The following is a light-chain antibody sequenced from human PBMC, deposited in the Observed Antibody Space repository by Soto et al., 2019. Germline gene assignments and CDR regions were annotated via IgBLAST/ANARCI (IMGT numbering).Light chain of an antibody. CDR3: QQANSFPLT. CDR2: AAS. J-gene: IGKJ4*01. Sequence: DIQMTQSPSSVSASVGDRVTITCRASQGISSWLDWYQQKPGKAPKLLIYAASSLQSGVPSRFSGVGSGTDFTLTISSLQPEDFATYYCQQANSFPLTFGGGTKVEIK. V-gene: IGKV1D-12*01. CDR1: QGISSW.